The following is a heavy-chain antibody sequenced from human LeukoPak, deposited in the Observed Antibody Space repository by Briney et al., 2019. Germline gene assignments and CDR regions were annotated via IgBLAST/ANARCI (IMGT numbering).Heavy chain of an antibody. CDR3: ARGELGYCSSTSCHAFDI. D-gene: IGHD2-2*01. J-gene: IGHJ3*02. Sequence: PSETLSLTCAVYGGSFSGYYWSWIRQPPGKGLEWIGEINLSGSTNYNPSLKSRVTISVDTSKNQFSLKLSSVTAADTAVYYCARGELGYCSSTSCHAFDIWGQGTMVTVSS. CDR2: INLSGST. V-gene: IGHV4-34*01. CDR1: GGSFSGYY.